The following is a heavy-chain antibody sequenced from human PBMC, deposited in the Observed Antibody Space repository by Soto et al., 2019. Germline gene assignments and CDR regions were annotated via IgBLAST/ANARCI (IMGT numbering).Heavy chain of an antibody. J-gene: IGHJ6*02. CDR2: ISSSSSYI. D-gene: IGHD3-10*01. CDR1: GFTFSSYS. CDR3: ARDWRDITMVRGFEDV. V-gene: IGHV3-21*01. Sequence: LSLSCAASGFTFSSYSMNWVRQAPGKGLEWVSSISSSSSYIYYADSVKGRFTISRDNAKNSLYLQMNSLRAEDTAVYYCARDWRDITMVRGFEDVWGQGTTVTVSS.